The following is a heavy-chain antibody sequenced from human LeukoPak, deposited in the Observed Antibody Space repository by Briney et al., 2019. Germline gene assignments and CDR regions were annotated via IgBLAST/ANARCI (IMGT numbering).Heavy chain of an antibody. Sequence: ASVKVSCKASGYTFTGYYMHWVRQAPGQGLEWMGWINPNSGGTIYAQKFRGRVTMTRDTSISTAYMELSRLRSDDTAVYYCARDSSSWYGFYYYYGMDVWGQGTTVTVSS. CDR2: INPNSGGT. CDR1: GYTFTGYY. CDR3: ARDSSSWYGFYYYYGMDV. V-gene: IGHV1-2*02. J-gene: IGHJ6*02. D-gene: IGHD6-13*01.